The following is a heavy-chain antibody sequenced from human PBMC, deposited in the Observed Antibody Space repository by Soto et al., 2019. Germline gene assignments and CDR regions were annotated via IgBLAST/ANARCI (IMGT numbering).Heavy chain of an antibody. CDR3: AGRGRGFSPYYFDY. CDR2: IYYSGST. J-gene: IGHJ4*02. CDR1: GGSISSGGYY. Sequence: QVQVEESGPGLVEPSQTLSLTCTVSGGSISSGGYYWTWSRQHPGKGLEWIGYIYYSGSTYYNPYLKSRVTISIGTSKNQFSLKLSSLTAVDTAVNYCAGRGRGFSPYYFDYWGQGTLVNVSS. D-gene: IGHD3-22*01. V-gene: IGHV4-31*03.